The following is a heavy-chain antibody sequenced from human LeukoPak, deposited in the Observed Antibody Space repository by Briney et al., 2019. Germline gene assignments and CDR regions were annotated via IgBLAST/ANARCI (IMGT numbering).Heavy chain of an antibody. V-gene: IGHV3-48*01. CDR2: ISSSSSTI. Sequence: GGSLRLSCAASGFTFSSYSMNWVRQAPGKGLEWVSYISSSSSTIYYADSVKGRFTISRDNAKNSLYLQMNSLRAEDTAVYYCARDAAYCSSTSCYFYVSWLDPWGQGTLVTVSS. J-gene: IGHJ5*02. CDR1: GFTFSSYS. D-gene: IGHD2-2*01. CDR3: ARDAAYCSSTSCYFYVSWLDP.